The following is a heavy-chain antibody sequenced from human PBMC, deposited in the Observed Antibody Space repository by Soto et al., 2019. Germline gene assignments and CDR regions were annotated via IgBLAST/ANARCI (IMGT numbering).Heavy chain of an antibody. J-gene: IGHJ4*02. CDR1: GYTLTSYY. CDR3: ARTMVGIAAAGNDY. V-gene: IGHV1-46*01. Sequence: ASVKVSCKAPGYTLTSYYMHWVRQAPGQGLEWMVMFNPKASTAAYAQNFQGRVTMTRDTSTSTAYMELSSLRSEDTAMYYCARTMVGIAAAGNDYWGQGTLVTGSS. D-gene: IGHD6-13*01. CDR2: FNPKASTA.